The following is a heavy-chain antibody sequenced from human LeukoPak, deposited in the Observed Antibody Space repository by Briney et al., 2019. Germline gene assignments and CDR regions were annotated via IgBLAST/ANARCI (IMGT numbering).Heavy chain of an antibody. CDR1: GYAFTSYY. V-gene: IGHV1-46*01. Sequence: ASVKVSCKASGYAFTSYYMHWVRQAPGQGLEWMGIINPSGGSTSYAQKFQGRVTMTRDTSISTAYMELSRLRSDDTAVYYCASPLDSSGYIFDYWGQGTLVTVSS. J-gene: IGHJ4*02. CDR3: ASPLDSSGYIFDY. CDR2: INPSGGST. D-gene: IGHD3-22*01.